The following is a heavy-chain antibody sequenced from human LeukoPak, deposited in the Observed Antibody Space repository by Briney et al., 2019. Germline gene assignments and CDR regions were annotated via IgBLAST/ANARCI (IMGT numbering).Heavy chain of an antibody. V-gene: IGHV1-69*13. CDR2: IIPIFGTA. CDR3: ARDPDSGSYLGNY. CDR1: GGTFSSYA. J-gene: IGHJ4*02. Sequence: SVKVSCKASGGTFSSYAISWVRQAPGQGLEWMGGIIPIFGTANYAQKFQGRVTITADEPTSTAYMELSSLRSEDTAVYYCARDPDSGSYLGNYWGQGTLVTVSS. D-gene: IGHD1-26*01.